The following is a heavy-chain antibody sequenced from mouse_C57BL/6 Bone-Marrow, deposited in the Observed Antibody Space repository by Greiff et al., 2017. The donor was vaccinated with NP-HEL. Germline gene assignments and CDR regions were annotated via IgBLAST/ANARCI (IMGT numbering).Heavy chain of an antibody. D-gene: IGHD2-4*01. CDR1: GYTFTSYW. J-gene: IGHJ1*03. V-gene: IGHV1-72*01. CDR2: IDPNRGGT. CDR3: ARLFDYDGLWYFDV. Sequence: VQLQQPGAELVKPGASVKLSCKASGYTFTSYWMHWVKQRPGRGLEWIGRIDPNRGGTKYNEKFKSKATLTVDKPSSTAYMQLSSLTSEDSAVYYCARLFDYDGLWYFDVWGTGTTVTVSS.